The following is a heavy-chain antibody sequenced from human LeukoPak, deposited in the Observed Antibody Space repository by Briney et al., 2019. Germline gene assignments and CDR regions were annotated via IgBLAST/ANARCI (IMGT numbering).Heavy chain of an antibody. Sequence: GRSLRLSCAASGFTFSSYAMHWVRQAPGKGLEWVAVISYDGSNKYYADSVKGRFTISRDNSKNTLYLQMNSLRAEDTAVYYCARVIGDFWSGYYRDWGQGTLVTVPS. D-gene: IGHD3-3*01. J-gene: IGHJ4*02. CDR3: ARVIGDFWSGYYRD. CDR1: GFTFSSYA. CDR2: ISYDGSNK. V-gene: IGHV3-30-3*01.